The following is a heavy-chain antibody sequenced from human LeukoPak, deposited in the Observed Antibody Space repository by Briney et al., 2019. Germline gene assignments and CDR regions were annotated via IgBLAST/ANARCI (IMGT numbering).Heavy chain of an antibody. Sequence: KAGGSLRLSCAASGFTFSSSTMNWVRQAPGKGLEWVSSISSSNDYIYYADSVKGRFTISRDNAKNSLYLKMNSLRAEDTAVYYCVRIPNSAGFPNWFDPWGQGTLVTVSS. CDR1: GFTFSSST. V-gene: IGHV3-21*01. D-gene: IGHD2/OR15-2a*01. CDR3: VRIPNSAGFPNWFDP. J-gene: IGHJ5*02. CDR2: ISSSNDYI.